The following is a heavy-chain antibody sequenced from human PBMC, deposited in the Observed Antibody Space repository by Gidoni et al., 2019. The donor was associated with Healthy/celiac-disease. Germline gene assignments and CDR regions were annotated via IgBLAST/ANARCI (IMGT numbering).Heavy chain of an antibody. CDR1: GGSLSSYY. CDR3: ARAPRVDGDYDY. D-gene: IGHD4-17*01. CDR2: IYTSGST. J-gene: IGHJ4*02. Sequence: QVQLQESCPVLVQPSETLSLTCTVSGGSLSSYYWSWLRPPAGKGLEWIGRIYTSGSTNYHPPLKSRVTMSVDTSKNQFSLKLSSVTAADTAVYYCARAPRVDGDYDYWGQGTLVTVSS. V-gene: IGHV4-4*07.